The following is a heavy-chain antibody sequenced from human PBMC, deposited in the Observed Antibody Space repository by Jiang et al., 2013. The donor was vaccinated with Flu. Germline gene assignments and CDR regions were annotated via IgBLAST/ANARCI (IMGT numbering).Heavy chain of an antibody. CDR3: AKFYYDSSGYYGRDAFDI. V-gene: IGHV3-23*01. CDR1: GFTLSSYG. CDR2: VSGGGGTT. J-gene: IGHJ3*02. D-gene: IGHD3-22*01. Sequence: GGGLVQPGGSLRLSCAASGFTLSSYGMSWVRQAPGKGLEWVSAVSGGGGTTYYADSVKGRFTISRDNSKNTLYLQMNSLRAEDTAIYYCAKFYYDSSGYYGRDAFDIWGQGTMVTVS.